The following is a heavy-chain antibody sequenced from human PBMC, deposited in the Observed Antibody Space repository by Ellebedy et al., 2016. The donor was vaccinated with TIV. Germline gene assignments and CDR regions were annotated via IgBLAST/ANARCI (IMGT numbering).Heavy chain of an antibody. J-gene: IGHJ4*02. CDR1: GFTFSSYA. V-gene: IGHV3-48*02. CDR2: ITSRSDTI. Sequence: GESLKISCAGSGFTFSSYAMNWVRQAPGKGLEWVSYITSRSDTIYYADSVEGRFTISRDNDKNSLYLEMNSLRDEDTALYYCAREERTSSNPDYWGQGTLVVVSS. D-gene: IGHD2-2*01. CDR3: AREERTSSNPDY.